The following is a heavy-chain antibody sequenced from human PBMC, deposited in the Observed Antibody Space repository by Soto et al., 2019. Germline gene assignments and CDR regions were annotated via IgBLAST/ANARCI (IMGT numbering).Heavy chain of an antibody. V-gene: IGHV4-34*01. CDR2: VYQSGSA. Sequence: QVQVQQWGAGPLKPSETLSLTCTVYGGSFSGYFCSWIRQPPEKGLEWIGEVYQSGSANYNPSLKSRVTISVDTSTKQYYLKLNSVTAADTAVYYCAISTVGTRALIYWGQGTLATVSS. CDR1: GGSFSGYF. D-gene: IGHD5-12*01. CDR3: AISTVGTRALIY. J-gene: IGHJ4*02.